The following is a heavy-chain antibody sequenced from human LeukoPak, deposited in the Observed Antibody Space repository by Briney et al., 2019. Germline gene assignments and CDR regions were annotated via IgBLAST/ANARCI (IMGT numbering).Heavy chain of an antibody. D-gene: IGHD6-6*01. V-gene: IGHV3-11*04. CDR3: ARVPYSSSPEPFDY. J-gene: IGHJ4*02. Sequence: GGSLRLSCAASGFIFSDYYMTWIRQAPGKGLEWVSYISNSGSTIYYADSVEGRFTISRDNAKNSLYLQMNSLRAEDAAVYYCARVPYSSSPEPFDYWGQGTLVTVSP. CDR2: ISNSGSTI. CDR1: GFIFSDYY.